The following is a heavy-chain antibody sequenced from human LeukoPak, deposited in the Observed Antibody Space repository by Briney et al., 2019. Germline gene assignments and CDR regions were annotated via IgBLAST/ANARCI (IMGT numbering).Heavy chain of an antibody. V-gene: IGHV3-11*01. CDR2: ISSSGSTI. Sequence: VGAVTLSCAASGFTFSDYYMSGLGQAPWKGLEGVSYISSSGSTIYYAGSVSGRLTISMDKAQNSLYLQMNSLRAEDTAVYYCARRATTERGYRYGLHYWRQGTLVRVSS. D-gene: IGHD5-18*01. CDR3: ARRATTERGYRYGLHY. CDR1: GFTFSDYY. J-gene: IGHJ4*02.